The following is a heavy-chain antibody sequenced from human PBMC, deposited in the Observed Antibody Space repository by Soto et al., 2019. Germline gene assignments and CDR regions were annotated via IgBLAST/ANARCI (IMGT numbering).Heavy chain of an antibody. CDR1: GFTFSSYA. J-gene: IGHJ6*02. V-gene: IGHV3-30-3*01. Sequence: SLRLSCAASGFTFSSYAMHWVRQAPGKGLEWVAVISYDGSNKYYADSVKGRFTISRDNSKNTLYLQMNSLRAEDTAVYYCARADTAMVNYGMDVWGQGTTVTVSS. CDR3: ARADTAMVNYGMDV. D-gene: IGHD5-18*01. CDR2: ISYDGSNK.